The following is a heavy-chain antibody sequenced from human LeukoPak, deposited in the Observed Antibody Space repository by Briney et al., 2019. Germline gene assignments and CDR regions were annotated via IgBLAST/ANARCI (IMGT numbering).Heavy chain of an antibody. CDR1: GGSISSSSYD. CDR3: ARQEYQLLYSSMDWFDP. D-gene: IGHD2-2*02. CDR2: IYYSGST. Sequence: PSETLSLTCTVSGGSISSSSYDWGWIRQPPGKGLEWIGSIYYSGSTYYNPSLKSRVTISVDTSKNQFSLKLSSVTAADTAVYYCARQEYQLLYSSMDWFDPWGQGTLVTVSS. J-gene: IGHJ5*02. V-gene: IGHV4-39*01.